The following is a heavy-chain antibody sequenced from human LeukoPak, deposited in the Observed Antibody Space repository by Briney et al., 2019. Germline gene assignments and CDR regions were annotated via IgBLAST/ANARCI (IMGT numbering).Heavy chain of an antibody. V-gene: IGHV4-4*07. CDR2: ISGSGSA. J-gene: IGHJ4*02. CDR3: ARGTAVGYGDVGDH. CDR1: GGSIESYY. Sequence: SSETLSLTCTVSGGSIESYYWSWIRQPAGKGLEWIGRISGSGSANYNPSLRRRVTMSVDTSRNQASLKVNSVTAADTAMYYCARGTAVGYGDVGDHWGQGTLVTVSS. D-gene: IGHD6-13*01.